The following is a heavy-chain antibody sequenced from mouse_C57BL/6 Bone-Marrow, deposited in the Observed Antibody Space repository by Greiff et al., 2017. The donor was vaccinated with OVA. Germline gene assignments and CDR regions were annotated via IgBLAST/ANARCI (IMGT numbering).Heavy chain of an antibody. CDR3: ARSPFVAAADFDY. J-gene: IGHJ2*01. Sequence: SGPELVKPGASVKMSCKASGYTFTDYNMHWVKQSHGKSLEWIGYINPNNGGTSYNQKFKGKATLTVNKSSSTAYMEIRRLRSEDSAVYYCARSPFVAAADFDYWGQGTTLTVSS. D-gene: IGHD6-1*01. CDR1: GYTFTDYN. CDR2: INPNNGGT. V-gene: IGHV1-22*01.